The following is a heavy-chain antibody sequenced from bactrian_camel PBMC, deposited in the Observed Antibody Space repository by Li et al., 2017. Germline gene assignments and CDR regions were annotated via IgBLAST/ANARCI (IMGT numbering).Heavy chain of an antibody. V-gene: IGHV3S40*01. D-gene: IGHD1*01. Sequence: VQLVESGGDWVQTGGSLRLSCEVSGFTIITGRLGWFRQRPGKEREAVVGIYPGTGTTYYADSVKGRFTITQDNAKKTMYLQMNSLKPEDTGVYYCAARFVFDGGYCLTSGFGDFEYRGQGTQVTVS. CDR1: GFTIITGR. J-gene: IGHJ6*01. CDR2: IYPGTGTT. CDR3: AARFVFDGGYCLTSGFGDFEY.